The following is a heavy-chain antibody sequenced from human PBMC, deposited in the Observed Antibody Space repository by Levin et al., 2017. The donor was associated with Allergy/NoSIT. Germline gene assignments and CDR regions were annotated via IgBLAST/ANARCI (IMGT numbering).Heavy chain of an antibody. J-gene: IGHJ4*02. CDR3: AREMKEWLRSRFYDY. D-gene: IGHD5-12*01. CDR1: GGSFSGYY. V-gene: IGHV4-34*01. Sequence: SCAVYGGSFSGYYWSWIRQPPGKGLEWIGEINHSGSTNYNPSLKSRVTISVDTSKNQFSLKLSSVTAADTAVYYCAREMKEWLRSRFYDYWGQGTLVTVSS. CDR2: INHSGST.